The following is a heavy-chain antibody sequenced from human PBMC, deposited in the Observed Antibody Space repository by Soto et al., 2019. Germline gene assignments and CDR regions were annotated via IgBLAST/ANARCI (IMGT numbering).Heavy chain of an antibody. CDR2: IYYSGST. Sequence: SDTLSLTCTVSGGSISTYYWSWIRQPPGKGLEWIGYIYYSGSTNYNPSLKSRVTISVDTSKNQFSLRLTSVTAADTAIYYCARRYCSGGSCYFGFDPWGQGTLVTVSS. J-gene: IGHJ5*02. V-gene: IGHV4-59*08. D-gene: IGHD2-15*01. CDR3: ARRYCSGGSCYFGFDP. CDR1: GGSISTYY.